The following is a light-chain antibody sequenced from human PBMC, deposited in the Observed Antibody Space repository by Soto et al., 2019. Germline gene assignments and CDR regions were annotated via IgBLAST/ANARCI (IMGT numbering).Light chain of an antibody. V-gene: IGKV1-27*01. Sequence: DIQMTQSPSSLSAFVGDRVTITCRASQDIGNFLAWYLQKPGKVPKLLIYAASTLQSGVPSRFSGSGSGTDFTLTISSLRPEDVATYYCQKCKVAPFTFGGGTKVEIK. CDR2: AAS. CDR1: QDIGNF. CDR3: QKCKVAPFT. J-gene: IGKJ4*01.